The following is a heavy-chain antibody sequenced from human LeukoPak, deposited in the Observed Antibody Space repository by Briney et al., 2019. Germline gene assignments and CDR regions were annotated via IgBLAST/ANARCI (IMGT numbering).Heavy chain of an antibody. J-gene: IGHJ4*02. CDR2: IIPILGIA. D-gene: IGHD1-1*01. CDR1: GGTFSSYA. V-gene: IGHV1-69*04. CDR3: AREGSKLERSDY. Sequence: GASVKVSCKASGGTFSSYAISWVRQAPGQGLEWMGRIIPILGIANYAQKFQGRVTITADKSTSTAYMELSSLRSEDTAVYYCAREGSKLERSDYWGQGTLVTVSS.